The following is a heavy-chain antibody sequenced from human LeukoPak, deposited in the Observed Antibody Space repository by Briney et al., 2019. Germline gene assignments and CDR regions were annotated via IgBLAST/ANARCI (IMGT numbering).Heavy chain of an antibody. Sequence: GGSLRVSCAASGFTFSSYAMHWVRQAPGKGLEWVAVISYDGSNKYYADSVKGRFTISRDNSKNTLYLQMNSLRAEDTAVYYCASDMVRGVITFNFDYWSQGTLVTVSS. V-gene: IGHV3-30*04. CDR2: ISYDGSNK. CDR1: GFTFSSYA. CDR3: ASDMVRGVITFNFDY. D-gene: IGHD3-10*01. J-gene: IGHJ4*02.